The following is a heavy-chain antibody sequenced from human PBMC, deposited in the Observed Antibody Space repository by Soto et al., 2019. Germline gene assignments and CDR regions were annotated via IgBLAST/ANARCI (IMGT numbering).Heavy chain of an antibody. Sequence: QVQVVESGGGVVQPGRSLRLSCAASGFTFSNYAVHWVRRAPGKGLEWVALISYNGDSEHYADSVKGRFSISRDNSKNXXYLQMNSLRTDDTAVYYCARGGPYCTGDSCFNFDYWGQGTLVTVSS. V-gene: IGHV3-30-3*01. J-gene: IGHJ4*02. CDR3: ARGGPYCTGDSCFNFDY. CDR1: GFTFSNYA. CDR2: ISYNGDSE. D-gene: IGHD2-15*01.